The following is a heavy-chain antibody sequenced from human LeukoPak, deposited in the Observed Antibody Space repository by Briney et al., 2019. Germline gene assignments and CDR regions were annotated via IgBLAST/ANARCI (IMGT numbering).Heavy chain of an antibody. CDR1: GYTFTSYD. D-gene: IGHD3-22*01. V-gene: IGHV1-8*01. J-gene: IGHJ6*02. CDR3: ARGWQTNYDSSGYYYYYYYYGMDV. CDR2: MNPNSGNT. Sequence: ASVKVSCKASGYTFTSYDINWVRQATGQGLEWMGWMNPNSGNTGYAQKFQGRVTMTRNTSISTAYMELSSLRSEDTAVYYCARGWQTNYDSSGYYYYYYYYGMDVWGQGTTVTVSS.